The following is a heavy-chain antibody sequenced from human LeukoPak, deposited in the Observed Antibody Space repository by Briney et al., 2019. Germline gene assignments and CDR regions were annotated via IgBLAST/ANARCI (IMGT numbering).Heavy chain of an antibody. D-gene: IGHD6-13*01. Sequence: GASVKVSCKASGGRFSYYALTWVRQAPGQGFEWMGGIIPIFGTTNYAQKFQGRVTFTADESTTTAYMELSSLRFEDTAVYYCGRGPLKQQPVKPDPDYYYYMDVWGNGTTVTVSS. CDR2: IIPIFGTT. CDR3: GRGPLKQQPVKPDPDYYYYMDV. CDR1: GGRFSYYA. V-gene: IGHV1-69*13. J-gene: IGHJ6*03.